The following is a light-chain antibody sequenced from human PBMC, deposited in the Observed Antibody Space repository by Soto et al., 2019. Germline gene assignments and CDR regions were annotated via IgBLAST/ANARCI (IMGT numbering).Light chain of an antibody. J-gene: IGLJ2*01. CDR3: SSYTSSSTLVV. V-gene: IGLV2-14*01. Sequence: QSALTQPASVSGSPGQSITISCNGTSSDVGGYNSVSWYQQHPGKAPKLMIYDDSNRPSGVSNRFSGSKSGNTASLTISGLQAEDEADYYCSSYTSSSTLVVFGGGTKVTVL. CDR2: DDS. CDR1: SSDVGGYNS.